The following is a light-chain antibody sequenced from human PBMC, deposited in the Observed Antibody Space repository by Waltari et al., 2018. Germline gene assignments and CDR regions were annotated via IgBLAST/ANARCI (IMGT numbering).Light chain of an antibody. V-gene: IGKV2D-29*02. CDR3: MQSIERPT. J-gene: IGKJ5*01. CDR1: DSLLHTDGNTY. Sequence: VLTQTPPSLSVTPGQPASISCTSGDSLLHTDGNTYLYWYLQKSGQYPKLLICEVSGRFSGVPVRMSGSGSETDFTLKISRVEAEDVGVYYCMQSIERPTFGQGTRLEIK. CDR2: EVS.